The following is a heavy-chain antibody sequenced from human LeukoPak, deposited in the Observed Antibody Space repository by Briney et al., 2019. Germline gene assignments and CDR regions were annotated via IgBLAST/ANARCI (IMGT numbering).Heavy chain of an antibody. CDR2: IVVDSGYT. CDR3: AASRTAARPPYYYYYMDV. CDR1: GFTLTGSV. D-gene: IGHD6-6*01. Sequence: ASVKVSCKASGFTLTGSVMQWLRQARGQRLEWIGWIVVDSGYTNYAQKFQGRVTITRDMSTNTVYMELSSLRSEDTAIYYCAASRTAARPPYYYYYMDVWGKGTSVTISS. J-gene: IGHJ6*03. V-gene: IGHV1-58*02.